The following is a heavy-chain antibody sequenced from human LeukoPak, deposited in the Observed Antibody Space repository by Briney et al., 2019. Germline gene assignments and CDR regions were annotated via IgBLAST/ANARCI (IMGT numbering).Heavy chain of an antibody. CDR3: AKFGRFGDSYDC. J-gene: IGHJ4*02. CDR1: GYTFTADA. V-gene: IGHV1-3*01. D-gene: IGHD3-10*01. CDR2: INAGNGNT. Sequence: ASVKVSCKASGYTFTADAMHWVRQAPGQRLEWMGWINAGNGNTKYSQRFQGRVTITRDISASTAYMELGTLRSEDTAVYYCAKFGRFGDSYDCWGQGTLVTVSS.